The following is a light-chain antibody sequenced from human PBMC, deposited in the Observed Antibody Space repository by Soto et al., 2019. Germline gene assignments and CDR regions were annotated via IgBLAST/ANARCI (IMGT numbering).Light chain of an antibody. CDR2: GAS. J-gene: IGKJ1*01. CDR1: QSVTSTY. CDR3: QQYAYPPLT. Sequence: DTVLTQSPGTLSLSPGERATLSCRASQSVTSTYLAWYQHRPGQAPRLLIYGASTRATGIPDRFSGSWSGTDFTVTIRRLEPEDCAVYYCQQYAYPPLTFGNGTKVEIK. V-gene: IGKV3-20*01.